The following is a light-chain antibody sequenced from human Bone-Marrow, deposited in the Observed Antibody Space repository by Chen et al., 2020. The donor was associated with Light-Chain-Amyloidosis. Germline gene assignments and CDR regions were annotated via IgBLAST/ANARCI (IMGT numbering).Light chain of an antibody. CDR3: QSADSSGTYEVI. J-gene: IGLJ2*01. CDR1: DLPTQY. Sequence: SYELTQPPSTSVSPGQTARITCSGDDLPTQYAYWYQQKPGQAPVLVIHRDTERPSGISERFSGSSSGTPATLTISGVQAEDEADYHCQSADSSGTYEVIFGGGTKLTVL. V-gene: IGLV3-25*03. CDR2: RDT.